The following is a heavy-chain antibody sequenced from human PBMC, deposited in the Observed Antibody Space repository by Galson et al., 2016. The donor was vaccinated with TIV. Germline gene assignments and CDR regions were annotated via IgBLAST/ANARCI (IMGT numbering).Heavy chain of an antibody. CDR1: GFSLSTGGVA. CDR2: IYWDDDK. Sequence: PALVKPTQTLTLTCTFSGFSLSTGGVAVGWIRQPPGKALEWLALIYWDDDKRYSPSLKSRLTIAKDTSKNQVVLTMTNMEPVDTATYFCAHRGYYHDPGHLDYWGQGTLVTVSS. V-gene: IGHV2-5*02. CDR3: AHRGYYHDPGHLDY. D-gene: IGHD3-22*01. J-gene: IGHJ4*02.